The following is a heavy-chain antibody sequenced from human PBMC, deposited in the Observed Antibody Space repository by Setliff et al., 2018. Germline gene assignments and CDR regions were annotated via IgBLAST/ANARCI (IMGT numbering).Heavy chain of an antibody. D-gene: IGHD2-21*01. CDR1: GGSISPYF. V-gene: IGHV4-4*08. CDR3: ATRTFAVIPHSGLGLDYFYGMDV. CDR2: VYHNGNT. Sequence: PSETLSLTCTVSGGSISPYFWSWVRQPPGKGLEWIGYVYHNGNTNFNPSLKSRVTMSVDTSKNQFALNLNSVTAADTGVYYCATRTFAVIPHSGLGLDYFYGMDVWGRGTTVTVSS. J-gene: IGHJ6*02.